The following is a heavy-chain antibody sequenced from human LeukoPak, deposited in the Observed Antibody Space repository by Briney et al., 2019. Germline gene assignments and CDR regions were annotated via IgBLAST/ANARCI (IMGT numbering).Heavy chain of an antibody. Sequence: GASVKVSCKAFNYTFTSYGISWVRQAPGKGLEWMAWISPYNGKTLYAEKYQGRVTLTTETSTDTAFMELTSLTSDDTAVYYCAKDTHSSSSDPRGWFDPWGQGTQVTVSS. CDR1: NYTFTSYG. D-gene: IGHD6-6*01. CDR3: AKDTHSSSSDPRGWFDP. CDR2: ISPYNGKT. J-gene: IGHJ5*02. V-gene: IGHV1-18*01.